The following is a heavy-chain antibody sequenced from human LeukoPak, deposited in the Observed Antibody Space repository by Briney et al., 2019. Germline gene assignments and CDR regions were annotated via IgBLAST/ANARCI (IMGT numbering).Heavy chain of an antibody. Sequence: MASETLSLTCAVYGGSFSGYYWSWIRQPPGKGLEWIGEINHSGSTNYNPSLKSRVTISVDTSKNQFSLKLSSVTAADTAVYYCARVPSGYSYGHLDYWGQGTLVTVSS. D-gene: IGHD5-18*01. CDR2: INHSGST. CDR3: ARVPSGYSYGHLDY. CDR1: GGSFSGYY. J-gene: IGHJ4*02. V-gene: IGHV4-34*01.